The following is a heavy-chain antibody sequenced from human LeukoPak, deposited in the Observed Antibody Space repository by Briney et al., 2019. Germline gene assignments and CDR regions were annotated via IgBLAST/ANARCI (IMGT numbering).Heavy chain of an antibody. Sequence: GGSLRLSCVGSGFTFSMYNMNWVRQAPGKGLEWVAGIFGSGGSPHYADPVKGRFTISRDNSRNTVYLQINSLRAEDTAVYYCGKTTVGYSSGQKPAWPVDYWGQGTLVTVSS. V-gene: IGHV3-23*01. CDR3: GKTTVGYSSGQKPAWPVDY. D-gene: IGHD5-18*01. CDR1: GFTFSMYN. J-gene: IGHJ4*02. CDR2: IFGSGGSP.